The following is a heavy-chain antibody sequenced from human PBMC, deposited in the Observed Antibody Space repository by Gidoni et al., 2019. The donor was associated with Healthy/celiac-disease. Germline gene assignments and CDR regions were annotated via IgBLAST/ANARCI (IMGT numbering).Heavy chain of an antibody. CDR2: IAYDGSNK. D-gene: IGHD3-9*01. Sequence: QVQLVESGGGVVQPGRSLRLSCAASGFTFSSYGMHWVRQATGKGLEWVAVIAYDGSNKYYADSVKGRFTISRDNSKNTLYLQMNSLRAEDTAVYYCAKVALPPRYYDILTGYLDYWGQGTLVTVSS. V-gene: IGHV3-30*18. CDR3: AKVALPPRYYDILTGYLDY. J-gene: IGHJ4*02. CDR1: GFTFSSYG.